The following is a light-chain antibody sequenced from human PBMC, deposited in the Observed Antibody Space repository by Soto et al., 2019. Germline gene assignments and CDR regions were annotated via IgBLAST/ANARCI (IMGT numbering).Light chain of an antibody. Sequence: VLTQSPLSLPVTPGEPASISCRSSQSLVHRNGYDSLDWYLQKPGQSPQLLIYLSTHRAPGVPDRFGGSGSGKDFTLKIRSVRAEEVGVYYCIQPRQNPVTFGGGNKVEL. V-gene: IGKV2-28*01. CDR2: LST. J-gene: IGKJ4*01. CDR1: QSLVHRNGYDS. CDR3: IQPRQNPVT.